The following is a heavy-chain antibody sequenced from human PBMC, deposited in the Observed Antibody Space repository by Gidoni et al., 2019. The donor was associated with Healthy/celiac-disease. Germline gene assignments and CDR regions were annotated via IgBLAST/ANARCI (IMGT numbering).Heavy chain of an antibody. D-gene: IGHD6-13*01. CDR1: GFTFISYG. J-gene: IGHJ4*02. Sequence: QVQLVESGGGVVQPGRSLRLSGAASGFTFISYGMHWVRQAPGKGLGWVAIISYDGSNKYYADSVKGRVTISRDNSKNTLYLQMNSLRAEDTAVYYCAKGEVGQQLVIDYWGQGTLVTVSS. V-gene: IGHV3-30*18. CDR2: ISYDGSNK. CDR3: AKGEVGQQLVIDY.